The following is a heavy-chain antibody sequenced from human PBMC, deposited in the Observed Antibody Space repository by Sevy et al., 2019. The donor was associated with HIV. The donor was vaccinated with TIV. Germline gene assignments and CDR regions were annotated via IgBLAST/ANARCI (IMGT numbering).Heavy chain of an antibody. Sequence: ASVKVSCKASGGTFSSYAISWVRQAPGQGLEWMGGIIPIFGTANYAQKFQGRDTITADESTSTAYMELSSLRSEDTAVYYCARGTRITGNYYYGMDVWGQGTTVTVSS. CDR3: ARGTRITGNYYYGMDV. CDR1: GGTFSSYA. J-gene: IGHJ6*02. V-gene: IGHV1-69*13. CDR2: IIPIFGTA. D-gene: IGHD1-20*01.